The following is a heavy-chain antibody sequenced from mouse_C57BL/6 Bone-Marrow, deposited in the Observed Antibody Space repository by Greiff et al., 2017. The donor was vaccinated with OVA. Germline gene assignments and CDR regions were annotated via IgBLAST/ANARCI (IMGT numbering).Heavy chain of an antibody. D-gene: IGHD1-1*01. CDR1: GFTFSDYY. CDR3: AREDGSSYGFAY. Sequence: EVKLVESEGGLVQPGRSLKLSCTASGFTFSDYYMAWVRQVPEKGLEWVANINYDGSSTYYLDSLKSRFIISRDNAKNILYLQMSSLKSEDTATYYCAREDGSSYGFAYWGQGTLVTVSA. CDR2: INYDGSST. J-gene: IGHJ3*01. V-gene: IGHV5-16*01.